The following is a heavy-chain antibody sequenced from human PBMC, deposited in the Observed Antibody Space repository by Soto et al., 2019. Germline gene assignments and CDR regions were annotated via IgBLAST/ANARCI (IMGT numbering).Heavy chain of an antibody. J-gene: IGHJ4*02. CDR2: INPNSGGT. V-gene: IGHV1-2*04. CDR1: GYAFTGYY. Sequence: ASVKVSCKASGYAFTGYYMHWVRQAPGQGLEWMGWINPNSGGTNYAQKFQGWVTMTRDTSISTAYMELSRLRSDDTAVYYCARDGIGYCSGGSCYDKALFGDWGQGTLVTVSS. CDR3: ARDGIGYCSGGSCYDKALFGD. D-gene: IGHD2-15*01.